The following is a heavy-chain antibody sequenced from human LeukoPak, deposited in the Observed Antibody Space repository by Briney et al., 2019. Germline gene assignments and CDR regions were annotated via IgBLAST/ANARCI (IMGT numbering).Heavy chain of an antibody. J-gene: IGHJ3*02. V-gene: IGHV3-21*01. CDR2: ISSSSSYI. Sequence: PGGSLRLSCAASGFTFSSYSMNWVRQAPGKGLEWVSSISSSSSYIYYADSVKGRFTISRDNAKNSLYLQMNSLRAEDTAVYYCARTLGRRITIFGEYHSDAFDIWGQGTMVTVSS. CDR3: ARTLGRRITIFGEYHSDAFDI. D-gene: IGHD3-3*01. CDR1: GFTFSSYS.